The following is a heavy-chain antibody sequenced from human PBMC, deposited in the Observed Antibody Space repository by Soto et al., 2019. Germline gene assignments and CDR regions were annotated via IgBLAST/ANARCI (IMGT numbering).Heavy chain of an antibody. D-gene: IGHD3-10*01. CDR2: ISYDGSDR. CDR3: AAASRITMVRGVYYYGMDV. V-gene: IGHV3-30*03. Sequence: GGSLRLSCAASGFTFISYGMHWVRQAPGKGLEWVAVISYDGSDRYYADSVEGRFTISRDNSRNTLYLQMNSLRAEDTAVYYCAAASRITMVRGVYYYGMDVWGQGTTVTVSS. CDR1: GFTFISYG. J-gene: IGHJ6*02.